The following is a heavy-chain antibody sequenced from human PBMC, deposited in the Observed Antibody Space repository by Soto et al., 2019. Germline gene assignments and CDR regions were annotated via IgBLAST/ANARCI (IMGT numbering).Heavy chain of an antibody. CDR1: GGSLSGYF. D-gene: IGHD1-26*01. J-gene: IGHJ3*02. V-gene: IGHV4-34*01. Sequence: SETLSLTCGVFGGSLSGYFWSWIRQPPGKGLEWIGEINDSGGTNYNPSLESRVTISVDTSKNHFSLKLASIIAADTAVYFCARAGFSGPYDAFDIWGQGTMVTVSS. CDR2: INDSGGT. CDR3: ARAGFSGPYDAFDI.